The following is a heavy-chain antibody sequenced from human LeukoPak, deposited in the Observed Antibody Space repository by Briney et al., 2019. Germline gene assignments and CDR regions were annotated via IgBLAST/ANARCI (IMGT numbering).Heavy chain of an antibody. CDR2: IYYSGST. CDR1: GVSISSHY. J-gene: IGHJ4*02. CDR3: ARGGYSNFDY. Sequence: SETLSLTCTVSGVSISSHYWSWIRQPPGKGLEWIGYIYYSGSTNYNPSLKSRVTISVDTSKIQFSLKLSSVTAADTAVYYCARGGYSNFDYWGQGTLVTVSS. D-gene: IGHD5-18*01. V-gene: IGHV4-59*11.